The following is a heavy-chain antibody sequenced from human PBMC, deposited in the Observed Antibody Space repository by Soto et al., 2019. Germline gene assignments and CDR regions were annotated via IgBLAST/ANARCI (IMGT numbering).Heavy chain of an antibody. J-gene: IGHJ5*02. CDR1: GFTVSSNY. CDR2: IYSGGST. CDR3: ARDLGEVAATGWFDP. V-gene: IGHV3-53*01. D-gene: IGHD2-15*01. Sequence: PGGSLRLSCAASGFTVSSNYMSWVRQAPGKGLEWVSVIYSGGSTYYADSVKGRFTISRDNSKNTLYLQMNSLRAEDTAVYYCARDLGEVAATGWFDPWGQGTLVTVSS.